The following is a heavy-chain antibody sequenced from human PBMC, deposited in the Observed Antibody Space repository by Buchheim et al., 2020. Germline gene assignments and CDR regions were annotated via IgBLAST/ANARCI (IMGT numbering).Heavy chain of an antibody. CDR3: ARAAAAGTYWYFDL. CDR2: IYYSWST. D-gene: IGHD6-13*01. V-gene: IGHV4-59*01. CDR1: GGSISGYY. Sequence: QVQLQESGPGLVKPSQTLSLTCSVSGGSISGYYWSWIRQPPGKGLEWIGYIYYSWSTNYNPSLKSRVTISVDTSKNQFSLKLNSVTAADTAVYYCARAAAAGTYWYFDLWGRGTL. J-gene: IGHJ2*01.